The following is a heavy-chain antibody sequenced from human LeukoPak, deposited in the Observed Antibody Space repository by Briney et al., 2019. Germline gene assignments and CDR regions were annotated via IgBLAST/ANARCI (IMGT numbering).Heavy chain of an antibody. CDR3: ARVVVAATGGWFDP. Sequence: GGSLRLSCAASGFTFSSYEMNWVRQAPGEGLEWVSYISSSGSTIYYADSVKGRFTISRDNAKNSLYLQMNSLRAEDTAVYYCARVVVAATGGWFDPWGQGTLVTVSS. D-gene: IGHD2-15*01. J-gene: IGHJ5*02. CDR2: ISSSGSTI. CDR1: GFTFSSYE. V-gene: IGHV3-48*03.